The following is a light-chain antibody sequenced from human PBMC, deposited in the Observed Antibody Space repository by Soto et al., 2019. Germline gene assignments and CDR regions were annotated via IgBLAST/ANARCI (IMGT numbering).Light chain of an antibody. Sequence: QSVLTQPPSVSGAPGQRVAISCTGSSSNIGAEYDVHWYQQLPGTAPKRLIYGDNNRPSGVPDRFSGSKSGTSASLAITGLQHEDEAYYYCKSYASSMTTFVFGPGTKVTVL. CDR1: SSNIGAEYD. CDR2: GDN. CDR3: KSYASSMTTFV. V-gene: IGLV1-40*01. J-gene: IGLJ1*01.